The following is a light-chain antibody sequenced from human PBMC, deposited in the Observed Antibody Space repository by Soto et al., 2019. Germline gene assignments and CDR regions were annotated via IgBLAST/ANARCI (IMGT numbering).Light chain of an antibody. J-gene: IGKJ5*01. CDR1: QNIDIN. CDR2: RAS. V-gene: IGKV3-15*01. CDR3: QQYHHWPPIT. Sequence: EIVMTQSPAILSVSSGEKATLYCRASQNIDINIVWYQQKPGQAPRLLVFRASTRATGVPARFSGSGSGTEFTLTIRSLQSEDFAVYYCQQYHHWPPITFGQGTRLEIK.